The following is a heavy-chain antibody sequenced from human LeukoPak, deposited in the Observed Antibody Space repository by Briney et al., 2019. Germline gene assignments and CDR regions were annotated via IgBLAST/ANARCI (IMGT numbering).Heavy chain of an antibody. J-gene: IGHJ6*02. CDR3: ARDSSSWYYYYYGMDV. D-gene: IGHD6-13*01. V-gene: IGHV1-2*02. CDR2: INPNSGGT. Sequence: GASAKVSCKASGYTFTGYYMHWVRQAPGQGLEWMGWINPNSGGTNYAQKFQGRVTMTRDTSISTAYMELSRLRSDDTAVYYCARDSSSWYYYYYGMDVWGQGTTVTVSS. CDR1: GYTFTGYY.